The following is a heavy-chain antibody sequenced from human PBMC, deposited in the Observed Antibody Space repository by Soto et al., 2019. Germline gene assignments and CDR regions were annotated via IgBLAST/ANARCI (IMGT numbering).Heavy chain of an antibody. Sequence: HLQLQESGPGLVKPSETLSLTCAVSGGSISSSSYYWGWIRQPPGKGLEWIGSIYYSGNTYYDPSLKSLVPISVDPSKNQFSLKLSSVTAADTAVYYCARHISGVWGWFDPWGQGTLVTVSS. CDR3: ARHISGVWGWFDP. CDR2: IYYSGNT. D-gene: IGHD3-16*01. J-gene: IGHJ5*02. V-gene: IGHV4-39*01. CDR1: GGSISSSSYY.